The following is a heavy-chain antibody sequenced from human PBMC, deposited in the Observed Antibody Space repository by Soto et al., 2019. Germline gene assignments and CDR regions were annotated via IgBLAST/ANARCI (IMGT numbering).Heavy chain of an antibody. CDR1: GGSISSYY. D-gene: IGHD6-13*01. V-gene: IGHV4-59*01. Sequence: SETLSLTCTVSGGSISSYYWSWIRQPPGKGLEWIGYIYYSGSTNYNPSLKSRVTISVDTSKNQFSLKLSSVTAADTAVYYCARDQQDDCGMDVWGQGTTVTVSS. CDR2: IYYSGST. J-gene: IGHJ6*02. CDR3: ARDQQDDCGMDV.